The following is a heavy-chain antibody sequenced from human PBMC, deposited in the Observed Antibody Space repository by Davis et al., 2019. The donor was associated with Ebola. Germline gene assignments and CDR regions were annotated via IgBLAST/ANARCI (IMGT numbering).Heavy chain of an antibody. J-gene: IGHJ5*02. V-gene: IGHV4-4*07. CDR1: GGSISSYY. D-gene: IGHD2-2*01. CDR2: IYTSGTT. CDR3: ARVQRIVVVPTADNWFDP. Sequence: MPGGSLRLSCTVSGGSISSYYWSWIRQLAGKGLAWIGRIYTSGTTNYNPSLKSRVTMSVDTSKNQFSLKLSSVTAADTAVYYCARVQRIVVVPTADNWFDPWGQGTLVTVSS.